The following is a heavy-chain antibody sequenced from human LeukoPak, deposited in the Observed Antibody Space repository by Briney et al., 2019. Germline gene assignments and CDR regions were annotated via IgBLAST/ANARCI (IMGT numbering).Heavy chain of an antibody. CDR1: GVSFSGHY. D-gene: IGHD3-3*01. Sequence: SETLSLTCAVYGVSFSGHYWSWIRQPPGKGLEWIGEINHSGSTNYNPSLKSRVTISVDTSKNQFSLKLSSVTAADTAVYYCARLRTYDFWSGYYRDYWGQGTLVTVSS. V-gene: IGHV4-34*01. J-gene: IGHJ4*02. CDR3: ARLRTYDFWSGYYRDY. CDR2: INHSGST.